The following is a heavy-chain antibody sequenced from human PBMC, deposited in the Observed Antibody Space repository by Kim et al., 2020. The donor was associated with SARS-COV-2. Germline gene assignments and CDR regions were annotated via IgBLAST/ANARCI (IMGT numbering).Heavy chain of an antibody. CDR2: ISYDGSNK. CDR1: GFTFSSYA. Sequence: GGSLRLSCAASGFTFSSYAMHWVRQAPGKGLELVAVISYDGSNKYYADSVKGRFTISRDNSKNTLYLQMNSLRAEDTAVYYCARDVAYYDILTGYYIYYGMDVWGQGTTVTVSS. CDR3: ARDVAYYDILTGYYIYYGMDV. V-gene: IGHV3-30*04. D-gene: IGHD3-9*01. J-gene: IGHJ6*02.